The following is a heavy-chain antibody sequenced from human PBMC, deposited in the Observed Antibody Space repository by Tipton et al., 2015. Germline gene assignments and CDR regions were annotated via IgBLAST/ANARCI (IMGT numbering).Heavy chain of an antibody. CDR3: ARLGRWLEVDF. CDR1: GGSISVSSVY. D-gene: IGHD5-24*01. Sequence: TLSLTCTVSGGSISVSSVYWGWIRQSPGKGLEWIGSYYYTGATYYNPSLKSRVNISADRSKDHFSLRLTSVAAADTAVHYCARLGRWLEVDFWGQGTLVTVSS. CDR2: YYYTGAT. J-gene: IGHJ4*02. V-gene: IGHV4-39*02.